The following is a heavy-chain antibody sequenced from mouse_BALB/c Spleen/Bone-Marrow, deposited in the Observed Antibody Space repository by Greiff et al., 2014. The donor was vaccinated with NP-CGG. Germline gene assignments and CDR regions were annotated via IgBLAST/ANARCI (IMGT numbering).Heavy chain of an antibody. Sequence: VQLLESGPGLVAPSQSLSITCTVSGFSLTSYGVHWVRQPPGKGLEWLGVIWAGGSTNYNSALMSRLSISKDNSKSQVFLKMKWLHTDDTAMDYCARDRGIPYWGQGTLVTVSA. J-gene: IGHJ3*01. V-gene: IGHV2-9*02. CDR1: GFSLTSYG. CDR3: ARDRGIPY. CDR2: IWAGGST.